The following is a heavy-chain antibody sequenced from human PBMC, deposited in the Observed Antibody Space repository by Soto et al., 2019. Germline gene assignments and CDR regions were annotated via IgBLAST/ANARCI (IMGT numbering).Heavy chain of an antibody. J-gene: IGHJ4*02. CDR1: GFTFSSYA. V-gene: IGHV3-23*01. Sequence: EVQLLESGGGLVQPGGSLRLSCAASGFTFSSYAMSWIRQAPGKGLEWVSAISGSGGGTYYVDSVKGRFTISRDNSKNTLYLQMNSLRAEDSALYYCAKDLESDYWGQGTLVTVSS. CDR2: ISGSGGGT. CDR3: AKDLESDY.